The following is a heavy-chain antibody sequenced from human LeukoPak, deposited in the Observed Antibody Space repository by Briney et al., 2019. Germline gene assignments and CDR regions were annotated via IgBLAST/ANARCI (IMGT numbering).Heavy chain of an antibody. V-gene: IGHV3-21*01. Sequence: RGSLRLSWAASGFTFSSYIMNWVRHAPRKGLEWVSSISSSSSYIYYADSVKGRFTISRDNAKNSLYLQMNSLRAEDTAVYYCARDWRCSSGRYQAYWGQGTLVTVSS. CDR3: ARDWRCSSGRYQAY. CDR2: ISSSSSYI. CDR1: GFTFSSYI. J-gene: IGHJ4*02. D-gene: IGHD2-2*01.